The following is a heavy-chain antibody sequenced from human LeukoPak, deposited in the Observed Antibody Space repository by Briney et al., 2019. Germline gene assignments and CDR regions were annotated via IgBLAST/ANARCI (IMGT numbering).Heavy chain of an antibody. J-gene: IGHJ4*02. D-gene: IGHD4-11*01. CDR3: ANPPTVTSFDY. V-gene: IGHV1-46*01. CDR2: INPSGGST. CDR1: GYTFTGYY. Sequence: ASVKVSCKASGYTFTGYYMHWVRQAPGQGLEWMGIINPSGGSTSYAQKFQGRVTMTRDMSTSTVYMELSSLRSEDTAVYYCANPPTVTSFDYWGQGILVTVSS.